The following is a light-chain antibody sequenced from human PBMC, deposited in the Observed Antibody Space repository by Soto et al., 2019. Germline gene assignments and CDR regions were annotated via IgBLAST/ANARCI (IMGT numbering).Light chain of an antibody. Sequence: DIQMTQSPSTLSASVGDRFTITCLAIQSISSWLAWYQQKPGKAPKLLIYQASSLESGVPSRFSGSGSGTESTLTISSLQPEDFATYYCQQYNSYSGTFGQGTKVDIK. V-gene: IGKV1-5*03. CDR1: QSISSW. CDR3: QQYNSYSGT. J-gene: IGKJ1*01. CDR2: QAS.